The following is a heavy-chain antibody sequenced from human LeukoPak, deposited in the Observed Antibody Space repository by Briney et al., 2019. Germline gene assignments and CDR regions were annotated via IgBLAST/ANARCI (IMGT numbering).Heavy chain of an antibody. CDR2: IYYSGST. Sequence: PSETLSLTCTVSGGCISSYYWSWIRQPPGKGLEWIGYIYYSGSTNYNPSLKSRVTISVDTSKNQFSLKLSSVTAADTAVYYCARVTGYMIEDYFDYWGQGTLVTVSS. V-gene: IGHV4-59*01. CDR1: GGCISSYY. D-gene: IGHD3-22*01. CDR3: ARVTGYMIEDYFDY. J-gene: IGHJ4*02.